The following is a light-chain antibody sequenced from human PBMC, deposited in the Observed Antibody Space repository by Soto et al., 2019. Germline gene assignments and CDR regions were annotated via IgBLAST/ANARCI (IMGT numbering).Light chain of an antibody. CDR3: QRHGAT. CDR2: AAS. Sequence: DIQMTQSPSSLSASVEDRVIITCRASQSISNHLNWYQQKPGKAPKLLIFAASSLQSGVPSRFSGSRSGPDFTLTISGLEPEDSAAHHCQRHGATFGQGTKVDI. V-gene: IGKV1-39*02. CDR1: QSISNH. J-gene: IGKJ1*01.